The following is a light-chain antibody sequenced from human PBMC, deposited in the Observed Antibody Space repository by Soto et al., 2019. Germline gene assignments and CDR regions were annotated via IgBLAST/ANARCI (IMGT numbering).Light chain of an antibody. V-gene: IGLV7-46*01. J-gene: IGLJ2*01. Sequence: QTVVTQEPSLTVSPGGTVTLTCGSSTGPVTSDEYPYWFQQRPGQAPRTLIYEAAIRHSWTPARFSGSLLGGKAALTLSGAQPEDEADYYCLLSYHRGVVFGGGTKLTVL. CDR1: TGPVTSDEY. CDR2: EAA. CDR3: LLSYHRGVV.